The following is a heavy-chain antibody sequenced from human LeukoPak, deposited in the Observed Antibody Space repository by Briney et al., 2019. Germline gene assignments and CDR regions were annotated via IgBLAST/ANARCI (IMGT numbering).Heavy chain of an antibody. V-gene: IGHV3-30*02. Sequence: GGSLSLFCAPSGLPLSSYGMQWVRQAPGEGLEWVAFIRYDGSNKYYADSVKGRFTISRDNSKNTLYLQMNSLSAEDTAVYYCAKDLSLWGQGTLVTVSS. CDR1: GLPLSSYG. CDR3: AKDLSL. CDR2: IRYDGSNK. D-gene: IGHD3-3*02. J-gene: IGHJ1*01.